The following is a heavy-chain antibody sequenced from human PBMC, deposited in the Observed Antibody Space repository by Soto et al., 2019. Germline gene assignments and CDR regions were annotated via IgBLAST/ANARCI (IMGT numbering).Heavy chain of an antibody. V-gene: IGHV1-18*01. CDR3: ASACAAAGPFDY. Sequence: QVQLVQSGAEVKKPGASVKVSCKASGYTFTSYGISWVRQAPGQGLEWMGWSSAYNGNTNYAQKPPGIFTITTAPSPTTAYMALRSLRSDDTAVYYCASACAAAGPFDYWGQGTLVTVSS. D-gene: IGHD6-13*01. CDR1: GYTFTSYG. J-gene: IGHJ4*02. CDR2: SSAYNGNT.